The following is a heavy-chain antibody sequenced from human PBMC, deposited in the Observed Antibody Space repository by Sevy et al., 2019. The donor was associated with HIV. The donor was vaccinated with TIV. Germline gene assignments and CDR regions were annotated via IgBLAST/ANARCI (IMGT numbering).Heavy chain of an antibody. J-gene: IGHJ4*02. CDR1: GFTFSGSA. Sequence: GGSLRLSCAASGFTFSGSAMHWVRQASGKGLEWVGRIRSKANSYATAYAASVKGRFTISRDDSKNTAHLQMNSLKTEDTAVYYCTTNLHGIAAAGNFDYWGQGTLVTVSS. CDR3: TTNLHGIAAAGNFDY. D-gene: IGHD6-13*01. CDR2: IRSKANSYAT. V-gene: IGHV3-73*01.